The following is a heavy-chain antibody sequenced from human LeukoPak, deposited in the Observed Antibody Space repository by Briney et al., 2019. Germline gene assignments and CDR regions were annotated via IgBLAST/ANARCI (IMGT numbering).Heavy chain of an antibody. Sequence: SETLSLTCAVYGGSFSGYYWSWIRQPPGKGLEWIGEINHSGSTNYNPSLKSRVTISVDTSKNQFSLKLSSVTAADTAVYYCARHRRGYDILTGYYTGGHYFDYWGQGTLVTVSS. CDR3: ARHRRGYDILTGYYTGGHYFDY. V-gene: IGHV4-34*01. CDR1: GGSFSGYY. D-gene: IGHD3-9*01. J-gene: IGHJ4*02. CDR2: INHSGST.